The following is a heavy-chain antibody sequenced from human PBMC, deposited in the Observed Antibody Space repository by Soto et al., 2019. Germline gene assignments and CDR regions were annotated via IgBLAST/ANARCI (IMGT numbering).Heavy chain of an antibody. CDR2: IYASGST. Sequence: SETLSLTCNVSDDSISTYYWSWIRQPAGKGLEWIGRIYASGSTNYNPSLKSRVSMSVDTSKKQFSLKMISVTAADTAIYYCARSAIPRGGWFLPWGQGVRVTV. V-gene: IGHV4-4*07. D-gene: IGHD2-21*01. CDR1: DDSISTYY. CDR3: ARSAIPRGGWFLP. J-gene: IGHJ5*02.